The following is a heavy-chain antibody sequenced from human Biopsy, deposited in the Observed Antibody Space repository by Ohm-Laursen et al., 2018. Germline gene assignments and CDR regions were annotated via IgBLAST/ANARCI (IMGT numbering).Heavy chain of an antibody. D-gene: IGHD1-26*01. V-gene: IGHV3-23*01. J-gene: IGHJ3*02. CDR3: ARLNLREWELHNAFDI. CDR1: GFTFSNYA. CDR2: ISGSGATP. Sequence: SLRLSCAASGFTFSNYAMSWVRQAPGKGLEWLSTISGSGATPYYADSVKGRFTISRDNSKNTLYLQMNSLRAEDTAVYYCARLNLREWELHNAFDIWGQGIMVTVSS.